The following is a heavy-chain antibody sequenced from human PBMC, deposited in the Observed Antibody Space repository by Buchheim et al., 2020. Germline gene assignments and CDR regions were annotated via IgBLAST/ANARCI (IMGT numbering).Heavy chain of an antibody. CDR2: ISSSGSTI. Sequence: QVQLVESGGGLVKPGGSLKLSCAASGFTFSDYYVYWIRQAPGKGLECISYISSSGSTIYYADSVKGRFTISRDNAKSSLYLKMNSLRAEDTAVYYCTRRYSSSTLYAYYMDVWGKGPT. V-gene: IGHV3-11*01. J-gene: IGHJ6*03. CDR1: GFTFSDYY. D-gene: IGHD6-13*01. CDR3: TRRYSSSTLYAYYMDV.